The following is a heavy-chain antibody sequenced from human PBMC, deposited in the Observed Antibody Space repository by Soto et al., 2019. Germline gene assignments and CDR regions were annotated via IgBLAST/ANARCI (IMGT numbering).Heavy chain of an antibody. CDR2: INSDGSST. J-gene: IGHJ6*02. CDR1: GFTFSSYW. D-gene: IGHD3-10*01. CDR3: ARTYYYGSGSFGAYYDYGMDV. Sequence: PGGSLRLSCAASGFTFSSYWMHWVRQAPGKGLVWVSRINSDGSSTSYADSVKGRFTISRDNAKNTLYLQMNSLRAEDTAVYYCARTYYYGSGSFGAYYDYGMDVWGQGTTVTVSS. V-gene: IGHV3-74*01.